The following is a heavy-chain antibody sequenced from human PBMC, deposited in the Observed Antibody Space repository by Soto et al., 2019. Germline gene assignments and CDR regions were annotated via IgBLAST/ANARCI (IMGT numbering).Heavy chain of an antibody. V-gene: IGHV1-8*01. J-gene: IGHJ6*02. CDR1: GYTFTSYD. D-gene: IGHD6-13*01. CDR2: MNTNSDDT. Sequence: ASVKVSCKASGYTFTSYDINWVRQAPGQGLEWVGWMNTNSDDTRSAQKFRGRLTLTRDKSMRAVYMKLSNLRPDDTAVYYCAREWSAAGHFYGMDVWGQGTTVTVSS. CDR3: AREWSAAGHFYGMDV.